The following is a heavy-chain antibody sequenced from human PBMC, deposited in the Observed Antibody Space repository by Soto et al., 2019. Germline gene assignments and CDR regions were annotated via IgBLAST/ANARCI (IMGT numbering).Heavy chain of an antibody. V-gene: IGHV3-30*14. CDR3: ARVRLNIEVNDALDV. J-gene: IGHJ3*01. CDR1: GFTFSDYV. Sequence: QVRLVESGGGVVQPGTSLRLSCAASGFTFSDYVIHWVRQAAGKGLEWVASMTYDGATEYYADSVKGRFTMSRDNSKRALSLQMHSLRPKDTAVYYCARVRLNIEVNDALDVWGQGTTVTVSS. CDR2: MTYDGATE.